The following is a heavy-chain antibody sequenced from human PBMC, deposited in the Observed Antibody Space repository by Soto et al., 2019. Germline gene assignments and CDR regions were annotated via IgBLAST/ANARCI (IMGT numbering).Heavy chain of an antibody. CDR3: ARDGRGLDSSGWTY. J-gene: IGHJ4*02. D-gene: IGHD6-19*01. Sequence: QVQLVQSGAEVKKPGSSVKVSCKASGGTFSSYAISWVRQAPGQGLEWMGGIIPIFGTANYAQKFQGRVTITADESTIKAYMGLSSLRAWDTAVYYCARDGRGLDSSGWTYWGQGTLVTVSS. CDR2: IIPIFGTA. V-gene: IGHV1-69*01. CDR1: GGTFSSYA.